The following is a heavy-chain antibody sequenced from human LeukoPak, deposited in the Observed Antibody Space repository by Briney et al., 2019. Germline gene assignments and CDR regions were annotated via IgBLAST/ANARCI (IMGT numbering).Heavy chain of an antibody. Sequence: GGSLRLSCAASGFTFDDYAMHWVRQAPGKGLEWVASISWNSGDIVHADSVKGRFTISRDNAKNSLYLQMDSLRTEDTALYYCVKSGGYATAIRYFDLWGRGTLVTVSS. CDR1: GFTFDDYA. D-gene: IGHD2-21*02. J-gene: IGHJ2*01. V-gene: IGHV3-9*01. CDR3: VKSGGYATAIRYFDL. CDR2: ISWNSGDI.